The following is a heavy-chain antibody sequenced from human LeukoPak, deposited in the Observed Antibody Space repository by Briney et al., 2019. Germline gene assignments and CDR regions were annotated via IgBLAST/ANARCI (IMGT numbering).Heavy chain of an antibody. CDR3: AKDKFLLAIAVADSNFDY. D-gene: IGHD6-19*01. J-gene: IGHJ4*02. Sequence: PGGSLRLSCAASGFTFSSYAMSWVRQAPGKGLEWVSGISGSSGNTYYADSVKGRFTISRDNSKSTLYLQMNSLRAEDTAVYYCAKDKFLLAIAVADSNFDYWGQGTLVTVSS. V-gene: IGHV3-23*01. CDR1: GFTFSSYA. CDR2: ISGSSGNT.